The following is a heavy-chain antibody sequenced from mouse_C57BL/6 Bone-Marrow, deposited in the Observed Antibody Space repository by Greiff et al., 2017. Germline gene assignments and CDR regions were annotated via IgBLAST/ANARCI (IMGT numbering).Heavy chain of an antibody. Sequence: EVKLQQSGPELVKPGASVKISCKASGYSFTDYNLNWVKQSNGKSLEWIGVLNPNYGTTSYNQKFKGKATLTVDQSSSTAYMQLNSLTSEDSAVYYCARCDSSGSYYAMDYWGQGTSVTVSS. J-gene: IGHJ4*01. CDR2: LNPNYGTT. CDR1: GYSFTDYN. V-gene: IGHV1-39*01. CDR3: ARCDSSGSYYAMDY. D-gene: IGHD3-2*02.